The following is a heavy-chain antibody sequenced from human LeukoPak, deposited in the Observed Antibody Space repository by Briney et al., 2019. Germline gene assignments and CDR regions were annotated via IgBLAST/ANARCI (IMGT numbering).Heavy chain of an antibody. D-gene: IGHD4-17*01. V-gene: IGHV2-5*02. CDR2: IYWDDDK. Sequence: SGPTLVNPTQTLTLTCTFSGFSLTTSGEAVGWIRQPPGKALEWLALIYWDDDKRYSPSLKSRLIITKDTSKNQVVLTMTNVDPVDTATYYCAHRRPLVTTDRSFDYWGQGTLVTVSS. J-gene: IGHJ4*02. CDR3: AHRRPLVTTDRSFDY. CDR1: GFSLTTSGEA.